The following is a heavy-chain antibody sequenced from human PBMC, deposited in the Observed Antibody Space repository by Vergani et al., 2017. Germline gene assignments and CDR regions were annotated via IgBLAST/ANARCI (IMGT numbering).Heavy chain of an antibody. V-gene: IGHV3-23*04. J-gene: IGHJ4*02. CDR3: ARLSYDTTPYLQGGYDC. D-gene: IGHD3-22*01. CDR2: ISARNPST. Sequence: VQLVESGGGVVQPGGSLRLSCAASGFTFSACPMTWVRQAPGKGLEWVSAISARNPSTYYADSVKGRFTISRDNSKNMLYLQMNSLRAEDTAVYYCARLSYDTTPYLQGGYDCWGQGTLVSVSS. CDR1: GFTFSACP.